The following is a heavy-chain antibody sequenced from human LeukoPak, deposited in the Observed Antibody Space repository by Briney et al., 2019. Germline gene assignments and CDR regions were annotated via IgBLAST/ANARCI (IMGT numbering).Heavy chain of an antibody. D-gene: IGHD6-19*01. Sequence: ASVKVSCKPSGYTFSSYGISWVRQAPGQGLEWMGWISAYNGNTNYAQNLQGRVTMTTDTSTSTAYMELRSLRSGDTAVYYCARDRPYSSGWYGQDAFDIWGQGTMVTVSS. CDR2: ISAYNGNT. CDR3: ARDRPYSSGWYGQDAFDI. CDR1: GYTFSSYG. J-gene: IGHJ3*02. V-gene: IGHV1-18*01.